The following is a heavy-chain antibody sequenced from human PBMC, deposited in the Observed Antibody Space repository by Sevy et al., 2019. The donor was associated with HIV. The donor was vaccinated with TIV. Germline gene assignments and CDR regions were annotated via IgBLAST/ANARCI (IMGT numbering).Heavy chain of an antibody. V-gene: IGHV1-18*01. J-gene: IGHJ6*02. CDR2: MTAYNGNT. Sequence: ASVKVSCKASGYTFDNYGISWVRQAPGQGLKWMGWMTAYNGNTNYAQNLQGRVTMTTDTSTSTAYMELTNLGSGDTAVYYCARDMGWQLLPLGMDVWGQGTTVTVSS. CDR1: GYTFDNYG. D-gene: IGHD2-15*01. CDR3: ARDMGWQLLPLGMDV.